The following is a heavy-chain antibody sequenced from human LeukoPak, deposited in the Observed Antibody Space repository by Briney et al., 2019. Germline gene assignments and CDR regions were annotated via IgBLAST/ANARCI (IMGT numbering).Heavy chain of an antibody. V-gene: IGHV4-59*01. Sequence: SETLSLTCTVSGGSISSYYWSWIRQPPGKGLEWIGYIYYSGSTNYNPSLKSRVTISVDTSKNQFFLKLSSVTAADTAVYYCARDLHCSSTSCPNWFDPWGQGTLVTVSS. CDR2: IYYSGST. D-gene: IGHD2-2*01. CDR3: ARDLHCSSTSCPNWFDP. J-gene: IGHJ5*02. CDR1: GGSISSYY.